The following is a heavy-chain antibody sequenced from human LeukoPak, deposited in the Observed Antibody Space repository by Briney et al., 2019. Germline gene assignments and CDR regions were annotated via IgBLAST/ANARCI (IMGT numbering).Heavy chain of an antibody. CDR2: INPNSGGT. J-gene: IGHJ3*02. D-gene: IGHD3-22*01. CDR1: GYTFTDFY. CDR3: ARDYYVSSGRDAFDI. Sequence: ASVRVSCKASGYTFTDFYIHWVRQAPGQGLEWMGWINPNSGGTNYAQKFQGRVTMTRDTSISTAYIELSRLRSDDTAVYYCARDYYVSSGRDAFDIWGQGTMVTVSS. V-gene: IGHV1-2*02.